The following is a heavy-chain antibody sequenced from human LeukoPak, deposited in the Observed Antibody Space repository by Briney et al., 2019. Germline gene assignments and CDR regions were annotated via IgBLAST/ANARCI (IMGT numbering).Heavy chain of an antibody. V-gene: IGHV4-39*01. CDR1: GGSINSRPYY. Sequence: SETLSLTCSVSGGSINSRPYYWGWIRQPPGKGLEWIGNIYYSGSTYYNPSLKSRVTISVDTSKNQFSLKLSSVTAADTAVYYCARRSAITMIVVVRYDAFDIWGQGTMVTVSS. CDR2: IYYSGST. J-gene: IGHJ3*02. D-gene: IGHD3-22*01. CDR3: ARRSAITMIVVVRYDAFDI.